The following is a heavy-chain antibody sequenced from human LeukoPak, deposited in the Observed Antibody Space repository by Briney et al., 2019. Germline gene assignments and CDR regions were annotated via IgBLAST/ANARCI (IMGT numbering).Heavy chain of an antibody. D-gene: IGHD5-12*01. CDR2: IRSKAYGGTP. CDR1: GFTFSDYA. J-gene: IGHJ4*02. Sequence: GRSLRLSCAASGFTFSDYAMHWVRQAPGKGLEWVGFIRSKAYGGTPGYAASVKGRFTISGDDSKSIAYLQMNSLKTEDTAVYYCTRVIVATKDYWGQGTLVTVSS. V-gene: IGHV3-49*04. CDR3: TRVIVATKDY.